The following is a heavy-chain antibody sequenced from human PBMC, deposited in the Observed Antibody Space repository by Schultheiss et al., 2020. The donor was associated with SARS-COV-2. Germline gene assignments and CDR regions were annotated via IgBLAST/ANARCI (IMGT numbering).Heavy chain of an antibody. J-gene: IGHJ6*02. D-gene: IGHD2-21*02. Sequence: GESLKISCKGSGYSFTSYWIGWVRQMPGKGLEWLAIIYPGDSDTRYSPSFQGQVTISADKSISTAYLQWSSLKASDTAMYYCAGRFPYCGGDCYSVGDYYYGMDVWGQGTTVTVSS. V-gene: IGHV5-51*01. CDR2: IYPGDSDT. CDR3: AGRFPYCGGDCYSVGDYYYGMDV. CDR1: GYSFTSYW.